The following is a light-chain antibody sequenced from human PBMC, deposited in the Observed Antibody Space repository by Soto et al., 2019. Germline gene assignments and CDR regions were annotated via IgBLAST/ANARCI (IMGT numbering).Light chain of an antibody. Sequence: IVLTQYPPTLALSPGAIATLSCRASQSVSNNYLAWYQQKPGQSPRLLIYGASNRATGIPDRFSGSGSGTDFTLTISRLEPEDFAVYYCQQYGSSGTFGQGTKVDIK. CDR1: QSVSNNY. CDR3: QQYGSSGT. CDR2: GAS. J-gene: IGKJ1*01. V-gene: IGKV3-20*01.